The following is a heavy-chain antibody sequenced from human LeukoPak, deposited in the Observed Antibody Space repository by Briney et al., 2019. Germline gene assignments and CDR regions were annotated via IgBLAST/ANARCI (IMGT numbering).Heavy chain of an antibody. V-gene: IGHV3-21*01. Sequence: GGSLRLSCAASGFTFSSYSMNWVRQAPGKGLEWVSSISSSSSYIYYADSVKGRFTISRDNAKNSLYLQMNSQRAEDTAVYYCARTTTVVTPGDYWGQGTLVTVSS. CDR3: ARTTTVVTPGDY. CDR2: ISSSSSYI. D-gene: IGHD4-23*01. J-gene: IGHJ4*02. CDR1: GFTFSSYS.